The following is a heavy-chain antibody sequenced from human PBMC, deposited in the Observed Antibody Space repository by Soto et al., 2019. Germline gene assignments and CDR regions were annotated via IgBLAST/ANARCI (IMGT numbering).Heavy chain of an antibody. CDR3: ATGRIAVAGNPDY. CDR1: GYTFTSYD. CDR2: MNPDSGNT. V-gene: IGHV1-8*01. Sequence: ASVKVSCKASGYTFTSYDINWVRQATGQGLEWMGWMNPDSGNTGYAQKFQGRVTMTKNTSISTAYMELSSLRSEDTAVYYCATGRIAVAGNPDYWGQGTLVTVSS. D-gene: IGHD6-19*01. J-gene: IGHJ4*02.